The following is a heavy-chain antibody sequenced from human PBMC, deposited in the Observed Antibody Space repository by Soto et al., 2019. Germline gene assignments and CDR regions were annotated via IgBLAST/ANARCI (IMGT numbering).Heavy chain of an antibody. V-gene: IGHV1-69*13. CDR1: RVAFSKFI. J-gene: IGHJ6*02. CDR3: AKVRYSSPMGYYYGMDV. CDR2: IIPIFGTA. Sequence: SVKVSCKASRVAFSKFIVSWVLQAPGLGLEWVGGIIPIFGTANYAQKFQGRVTITADESTSTSYMEVNNLRSEDTAVYYCAKVRYSSPMGYYYGMDVWGQGTTVTVSS. D-gene: IGHD6-19*01.